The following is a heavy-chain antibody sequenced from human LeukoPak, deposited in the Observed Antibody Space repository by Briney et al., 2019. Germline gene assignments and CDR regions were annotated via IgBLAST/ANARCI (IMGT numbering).Heavy chain of an antibody. CDR3: AKDIQLSA. CDR2: IASSGRNT. J-gene: IGHJ3*01. CDR1: GFNFNDAA. D-gene: IGHD5-24*01. V-gene: IGHV3-23*01. Sequence: PGGSLRLSCAASGFNFNDAAMTWVRQAPGKGLEWVSLIASSGRNTYYTDSVRGRFTISRDNSKNTLSLQMYSLRVEDTAMYYCAKDIQLSAWGLGTMVTVSS.